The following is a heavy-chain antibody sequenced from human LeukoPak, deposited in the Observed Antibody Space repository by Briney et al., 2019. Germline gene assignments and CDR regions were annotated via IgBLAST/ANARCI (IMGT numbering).Heavy chain of an antibody. CDR2: ISGSGGST. Sequence: GGSLRLSCAASGFTVSSNYMSWVRQAPGKGLEWVSAISGSGGSTYYADSVKGRFTISRDNSKNTLYLQMNSLRAEDTAVYYCAKPGTPSKYSYGYSIFDYWGQGTLVTVSS. J-gene: IGHJ4*02. D-gene: IGHD5-18*01. V-gene: IGHV3-23*01. CDR3: AKPGTPSKYSYGYSIFDY. CDR1: GFTVSSNY.